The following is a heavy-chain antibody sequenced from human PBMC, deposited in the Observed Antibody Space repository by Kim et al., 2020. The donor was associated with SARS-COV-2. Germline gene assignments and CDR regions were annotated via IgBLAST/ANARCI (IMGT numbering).Heavy chain of an antibody. D-gene: IGHD3-9*01. CDR2: ISSSGSTI. J-gene: IGHJ6*02. CDR3: ARGATYDILTGYYFYYGMDV. Sequence: GGSLRLSCAASGFTFSDYYMSWIRQAPGKGLEWVSYISSSGSTIYYADSVKGRFTISRDNAKNSLYLQMNSLRAEDTAVYYCARGATYDILTGYYFYYGMDVWGQGTTVTVSS. CDR1: GFTFSDYY. V-gene: IGHV3-11*01.